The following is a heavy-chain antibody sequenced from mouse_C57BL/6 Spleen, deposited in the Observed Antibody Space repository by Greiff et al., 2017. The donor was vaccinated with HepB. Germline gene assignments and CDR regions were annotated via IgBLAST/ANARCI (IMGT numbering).Heavy chain of an antibody. CDR3: ARDQGDRYYGSSWTY. J-gene: IGHJ3*01. CDR2: ISDGGSYT. V-gene: IGHV5-4*01. D-gene: IGHD1-1*01. Sequence: EVMLVESGGGLVKPGGSLKLSCAASGFTFSSYAMSWVRQTPEKRLEWVATISDGGSYTYYPDNVKGRFTISRDNAKNNLYLQMSHLKSEDTAMYYCARDQGDRYYGSSWTYWGQWTLVTVSA. CDR1: GFTFSSYA.